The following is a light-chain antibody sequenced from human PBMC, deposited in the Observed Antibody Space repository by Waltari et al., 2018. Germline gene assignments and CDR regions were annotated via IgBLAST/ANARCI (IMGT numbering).Light chain of an antibody. CDR1: ALPKKY. J-gene: IGLJ2*01. CDR2: EDV. Sequence: SYELTQPPSVSVSPGQTARITCSGDALPKKYAYWYQQKSGQGPVQGIYEDVKRPSGIPGRFAGSSSGTMVTLTISGAQVDDEADYYCYSTDSSGNVQVFGGGTKLTVL. V-gene: IGLV3-10*01. CDR3: YSTDSSGNVQV.